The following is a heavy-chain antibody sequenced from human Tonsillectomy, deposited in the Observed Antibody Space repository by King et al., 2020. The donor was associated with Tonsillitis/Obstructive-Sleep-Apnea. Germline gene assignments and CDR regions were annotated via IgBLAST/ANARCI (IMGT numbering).Heavy chain of an antibody. CDR3: ARDSGTSGYDCGY. Sequence: VQLVESGGGVVRPGGSLRLSCTASGFTFDDYGRSWVRQAPGKGLEWVSGFTWNGGNTGYAASVKGRFTVSRDNAKNSLYLQMNSRRAEDTALYYCARDSGTSGYDCGYWGQGTLVTVSS. D-gene: IGHD5-12*01. J-gene: IGHJ4*02. CDR1: GFTFDDYG. V-gene: IGHV3-20*04. CDR2: FTWNGGNT.